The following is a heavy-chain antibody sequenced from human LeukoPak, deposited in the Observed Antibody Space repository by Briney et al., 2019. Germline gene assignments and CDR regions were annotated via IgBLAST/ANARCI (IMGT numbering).Heavy chain of an antibody. D-gene: IGHD3-10*02. CDR3: VELGITMIGGV. J-gene: IGHJ6*04. Sequence: GGSLRLSCAASGFTFSSYSMNWVRQAPGKGLEWVSYISSSSSTIYYADSVKGRFTISRDNAKNSLYLQMNSLRAEDTAVYYCVELGITMIGGVWGKGTTVTISS. V-gene: IGHV3-48*01. CDR1: GFTFSSYS. CDR2: ISSSSSTI.